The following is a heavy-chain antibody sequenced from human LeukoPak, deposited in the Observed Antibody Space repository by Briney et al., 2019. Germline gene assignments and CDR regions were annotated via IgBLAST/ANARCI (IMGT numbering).Heavy chain of an antibody. CDR2: IYIGGST. CDR3: ALGNYDSSGYYPLPIDY. J-gene: IGHJ4*02. Sequence: PGGSLRLSCAASGFSVSSNYMSWVRQAPGKGLEWVSVIYIGGSTYYADSVKGRFTISRDNSKNTLYLQMDSLRAEDTAVYYCALGNYDSSGYYPLPIDYWGQGTLVTVSS. D-gene: IGHD3-22*01. CDR1: GFSVSSNY. V-gene: IGHV3-53*01.